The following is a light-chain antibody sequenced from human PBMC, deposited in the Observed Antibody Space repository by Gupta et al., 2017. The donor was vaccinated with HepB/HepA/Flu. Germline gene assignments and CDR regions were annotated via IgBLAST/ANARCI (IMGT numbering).Light chain of an antibody. CDR1: NLGGKY. CDR3: QAWDSSTALYV. J-gene: IGLJ1*01. CDR2: QDS. V-gene: IGLV3-1*01. Sequence: PSVSVPPGQTASITCSGDNLGGKYAFWYHQKPGQSPVLVIYQDSRRPSGIPERFSGSNSGNTATLTISGTQARDEADYYCQAWDSSTALYVFGTGTKLTVL.